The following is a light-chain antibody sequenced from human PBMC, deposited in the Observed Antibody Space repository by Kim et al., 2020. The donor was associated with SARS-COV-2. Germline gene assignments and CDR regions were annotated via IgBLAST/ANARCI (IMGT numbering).Light chain of an antibody. CDR2: GKN. CDR3: NSRDSSGNHLV. J-gene: IGLJ2*01. CDR1: SLRSYY. Sequence: SSELTQDPAVSVALGQTVRITCQGDSLRSYYASWYQQKPGQAPLLVIYGKNNRPSGIPDRFPGSSSGNTASLTITGAQAEDEADYYCNSRDSSGNHLVFGGGTQLTVL. V-gene: IGLV3-19*01.